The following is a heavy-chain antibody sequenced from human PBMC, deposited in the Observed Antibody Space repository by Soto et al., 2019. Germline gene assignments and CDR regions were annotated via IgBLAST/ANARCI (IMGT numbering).Heavy chain of an antibody. J-gene: IGHJ3*02. CDR2: INAGNGNT. CDR3: AKGSLGVTMIVVPLGAFDI. Sequence: ASVKVSCKASGYTFTSYAMHWVRQAPGQRLEWMGWINAGNGNTKYSQKFQGGVTITRDTSASTAYMELSSLRSEDTAVYYCAKGSLGVTMIVVPLGAFDIWGQGTMLTVSS. D-gene: IGHD3-22*01. V-gene: IGHV1-3*01. CDR1: GYTFTSYA.